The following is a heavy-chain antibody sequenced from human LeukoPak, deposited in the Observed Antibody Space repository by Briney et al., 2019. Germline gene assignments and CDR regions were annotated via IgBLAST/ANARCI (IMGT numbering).Heavy chain of an antibody. J-gene: IGHJ5*02. V-gene: IGHV1-2*02. CDR2: NNPNSGGT. Sequence: ASVKVSCKASGYTFTGYYMHWVRQAPGQGLEWMGWNNPNSGGTNYAQKFQGRVTMTRDTSISTAYMELSRLRSDDTAVYYCARDAVEEYYGSGSYYSWFDPWGQGTLVTVSS. D-gene: IGHD3-10*01. CDR3: ARDAVEEYYGSGSYYSWFDP. CDR1: GYTFTGYY.